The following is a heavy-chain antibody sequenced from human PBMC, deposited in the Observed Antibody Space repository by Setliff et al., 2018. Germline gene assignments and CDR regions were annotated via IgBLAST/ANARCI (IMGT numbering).Heavy chain of an antibody. J-gene: IGHJ3*02. CDR3: ARTMITFGGVIVHAFDI. CDR1: GYTFTSYD. V-gene: IGHV1-8*02. D-gene: IGHD3-16*02. Sequence: ASVKVSCKASGYTFTSYDINWVRQATGQGLEWMGWMNPNSGNTGYAQKFQGRVTMNRNTSISTAYMELSSLRSEDTAVYYCARTMITFGGVIVHAFDIWGQGTMVTVSS. CDR2: MNPNSGNT.